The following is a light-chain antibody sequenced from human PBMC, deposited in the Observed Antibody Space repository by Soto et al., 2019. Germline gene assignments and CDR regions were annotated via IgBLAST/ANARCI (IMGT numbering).Light chain of an antibody. CDR3: QQRSNRIT. Sequence: EFVLTQAPATLSLSPGERPIVSCRASQSVAGSLAWYQQKPGQAPRLLIYDISTRAAAIPARFSGSGSGTDFTLTVSSLEPEDFALYYCQQRSNRITFGQGTRLEIK. J-gene: IGKJ5*01. CDR2: DIS. CDR1: QSVAGS. V-gene: IGKV3-11*01.